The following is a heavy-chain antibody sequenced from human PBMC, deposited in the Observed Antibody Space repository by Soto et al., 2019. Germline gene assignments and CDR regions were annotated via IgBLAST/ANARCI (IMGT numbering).Heavy chain of an antibody. V-gene: IGHV1-69*13. CDR1: GGTFSSYA. CDR2: FIPIFGTA. J-gene: IGHJ6*02. D-gene: IGHD6-19*01. CDR3: ARSIKRSSGWYLSEVYYYYYGMDV. Sequence: SVKVSCKASGGTFSSYAISWVRQAPGQGLEWMGGFIPIFGTANYAQKFQGRVTITADESTSTAYMELSSLRSEDTAVYYCARSIKRSSGWYLSEVYYYYYGMDVWGQGTTVTVSS.